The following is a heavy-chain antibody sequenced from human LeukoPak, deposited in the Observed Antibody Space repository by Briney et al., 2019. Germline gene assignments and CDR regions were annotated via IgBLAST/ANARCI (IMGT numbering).Heavy chain of an antibody. CDR2: INHSGST. J-gene: IGHJ6*04. D-gene: IGHD3-10*02. Sequence: SETLSLTCAVHGGSFSGYYWSWIRQPPGKGLDWIGEINHSGSTNYNPSLKSRVTISVATSKNQFSLKLSSVTAADTAVYYCARIVFGELLSGRYYYYGMDVWGKGTTVTVSS. CDR1: GGSFSGYY. V-gene: IGHV4-34*01. CDR3: ARIVFGELLSGRYYYYGMDV.